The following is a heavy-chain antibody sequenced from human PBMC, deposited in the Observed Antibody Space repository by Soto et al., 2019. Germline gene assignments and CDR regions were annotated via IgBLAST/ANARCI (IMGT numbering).Heavy chain of an antibody. D-gene: IGHD1-26*01. Sequence: SETLSLTCTVSGGSVSSGSYYWSWIRQPPGKGLEGIGDVYYSGSTNYNPSLKSRVTISVDTSKNQFSLKLSSVTAADTAVYYCARDRVSGSYPNIPFDYWGQGTLVTASS. V-gene: IGHV4-61*01. CDR3: ARDRVSGSYPNIPFDY. CDR2: VYYSGST. CDR1: GGSVSSGSYY. J-gene: IGHJ4*02.